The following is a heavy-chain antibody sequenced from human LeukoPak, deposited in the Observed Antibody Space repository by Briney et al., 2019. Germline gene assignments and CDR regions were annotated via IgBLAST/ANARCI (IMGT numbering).Heavy chain of an antibody. V-gene: IGHV1-18*01. D-gene: IGHD1-7*01. J-gene: IGHJ4*02. CDR3: ARGSTGTYGY. CDR2: ISTHNGNT. Sequence: ASVKVSCKASGYTFTSYGISWVRQAPGQGLEWMAWISTHNGNTYYAQKLQGRVTMTADTSTGTSYIQLRSLRSDDTAVYYCARGSTGTYGYWGRGTLVTVSS. CDR1: GYTFTSYG.